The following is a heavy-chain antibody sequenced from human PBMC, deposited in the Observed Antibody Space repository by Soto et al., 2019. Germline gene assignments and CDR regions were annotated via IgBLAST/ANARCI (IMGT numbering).Heavy chain of an antibody. CDR1: GGSMNNYY. Sequence: NPSETLSLTCSVSGGSMNNYYWSWIRQPPGKGLEWVAYVHYSGRTNYNPSLRSRITITIDTSNNQFSLKLTSVTAADTAVYYCTRYDILTGRHDKFDFWGQGTLVTVSS. V-gene: IGHV4-59*01. J-gene: IGHJ4*02. CDR2: VHYSGRT. D-gene: IGHD3-9*01. CDR3: TRYDILTGRHDKFDF.